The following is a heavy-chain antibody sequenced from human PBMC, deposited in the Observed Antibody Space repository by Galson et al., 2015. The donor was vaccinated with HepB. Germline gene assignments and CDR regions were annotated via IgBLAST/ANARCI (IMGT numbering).Heavy chain of an antibody. CDR2: VKSRTFGGTA. J-gene: IGHJ4*02. CDR1: GFTFSGSA. V-gene: IGHV3-15*01. D-gene: IGHD1-14*01. CDR3: TTTVRPEDFVDY. Sequence: SLRLSCAASGFTFSGSALHWVRQASGKGLEWVGRVKSRTFGGTADYGTPVKGRFTISRDDSKHTLSLLMNSLKTEDTAVYYCTTTVRPEDFVDYWGQGSLVTVSS.